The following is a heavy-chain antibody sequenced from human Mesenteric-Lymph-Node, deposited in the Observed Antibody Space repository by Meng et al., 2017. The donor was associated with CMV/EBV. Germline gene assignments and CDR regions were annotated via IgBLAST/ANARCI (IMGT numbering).Heavy chain of an antibody. V-gene: IGHV3-30*02. CDR1: GFTFSSYG. Sequence: GESLKISCAASGFTFSSYGMHWVRQAPGKGLEWVAFIRYDGSNKYYADSVKGRFTISRDNAKNSLYLQMNSLRAEDTAVYYCARVPACDYWGQGTLVTVSS. J-gene: IGHJ4*02. CDR2: IRYDGSNK. CDR3: ARVPACDY. D-gene: IGHD2-2*01.